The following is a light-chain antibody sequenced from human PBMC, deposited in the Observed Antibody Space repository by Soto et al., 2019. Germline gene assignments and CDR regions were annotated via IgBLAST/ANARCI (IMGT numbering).Light chain of an antibody. J-gene: IGKJ1*01. CDR3: QQYNSFPT. V-gene: IGKV1-5*03. CDR2: KAS. Sequence: DIQMTQSPSTLSASVGDRVTITCRASQSISSWLAWYQQKPGKAPKLLIYKASSLESGVPSRFSGSGSVTEFTLTISSLQPDDFATYYCQQYNSFPTFGHGTKVEIK. CDR1: QSISSW.